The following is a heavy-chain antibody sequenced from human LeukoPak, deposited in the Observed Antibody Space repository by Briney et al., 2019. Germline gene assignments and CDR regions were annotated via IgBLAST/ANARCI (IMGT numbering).Heavy chain of an antibody. V-gene: IGHV1-2*02. J-gene: IGHJ4*02. D-gene: IGHD3-10*01. Sequence: GASVKVSCKASGYTFTGYYMHWVRQAPGQGLEWMGWINPNSGGTNYAQKFQGRVTMTRDTSISTAYMELGRLRSDDTAVYYCARGEYYGSGSYSPDYWGQGTLVTVSS. CDR2: INPNSGGT. CDR3: ARGEYYGSGSYSPDY. CDR1: GYTFTGYY.